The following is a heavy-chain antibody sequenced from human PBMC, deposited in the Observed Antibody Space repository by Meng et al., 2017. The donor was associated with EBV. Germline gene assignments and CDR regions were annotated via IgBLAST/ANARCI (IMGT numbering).Heavy chain of an antibody. CDR1: GGSVNGYF. CDR2: LHHSGST. Sequence: QVQLQQWGAGLLKPSETLSLTCAVYGGSVNGYFWSWIRQPPGKGLEWIGELHHSGSTNYNPSLKSRLRISVDTSKNQFSLNLTSVTAADTAVYYCARGGGNRGGIVGATYRLNWFDPWGQGTLVTVSS. CDR3: ARGGGNRGGIVGATYRLNWFDP. J-gene: IGHJ5*02. V-gene: IGHV4-34*01. D-gene: IGHD1-26*01.